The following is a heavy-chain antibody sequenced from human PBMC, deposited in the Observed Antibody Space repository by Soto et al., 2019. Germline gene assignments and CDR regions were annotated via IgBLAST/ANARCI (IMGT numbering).Heavy chain of an antibody. V-gene: IGHV3-30*18. Sequence: PGGSLRLSCAASGFTFSSYGMHRVRQAPGKGLEWVAVISYDGSNKYYADSVKGRFTISRDNSKNTLYLQMNSLRAEDTAAYYCAKTARRYYYYGMDVWGQGTTVTVSS. CDR3: AKTARRYYYYGMDV. D-gene: IGHD6-6*01. J-gene: IGHJ6*02. CDR2: ISYDGSNK. CDR1: GFTFSSYG.